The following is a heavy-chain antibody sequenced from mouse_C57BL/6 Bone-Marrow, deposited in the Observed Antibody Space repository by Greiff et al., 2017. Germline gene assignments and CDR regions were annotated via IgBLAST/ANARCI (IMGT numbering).Heavy chain of an antibody. CDR1: EYEFPSHD. CDR3: ARPYSNYVGWYFDV. D-gene: IGHD2-5*01. V-gene: IGHV5-2*01. J-gene: IGHJ1*03. CDR2: INSDGGST. Sequence: EVMLVESGGGLVQPGESLKLSCESNEYEFPSHDMSWVRKTPEKRLEFVAAINSDGGSTYYPDTMERRFIISRDTTKKTLYLQMSSLRSEDTALYYCARPYSNYVGWYFDVWGTGTTVTVSS.